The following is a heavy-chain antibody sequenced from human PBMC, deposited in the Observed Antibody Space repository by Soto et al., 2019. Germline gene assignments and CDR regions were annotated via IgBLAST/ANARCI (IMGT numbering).Heavy chain of an antibody. J-gene: IGHJ4*02. CDR2: VSDDGSEQ. D-gene: IGHD1-26*01. CDR3: ARDPTGGYFHYDY. CDR1: GFSLRDYG. V-gene: IGHV3-30*17. Sequence: PGGSLRLSCAASGFSLRDYGIHWVRQAPGKGLEYVAAVSDDGSEQYYADSVRGRFTISRDNSKNTVYLQLDSLTTGDMAVYYCARDPTGGYFHYDYWGQGALVTVSS.